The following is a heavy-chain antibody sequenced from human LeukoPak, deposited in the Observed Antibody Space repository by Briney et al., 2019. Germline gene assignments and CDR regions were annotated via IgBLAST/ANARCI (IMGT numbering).Heavy chain of an antibody. CDR2: INHSGST. CDR3: ARENWEWRVRDAFDT. Sequence: SETLSLTCAVYGGSFSGYYWSWIRQPPGKGLEWIGEINHSGSTNYNPSLKSRVTISVDTSKNQFSLKLSSVTAADTPVYYCARENWEWRVRDAFDTWGQGTMVTVSS. D-gene: IGHD6-19*01. V-gene: IGHV4-34*01. J-gene: IGHJ3*02. CDR1: GGSFSGYY.